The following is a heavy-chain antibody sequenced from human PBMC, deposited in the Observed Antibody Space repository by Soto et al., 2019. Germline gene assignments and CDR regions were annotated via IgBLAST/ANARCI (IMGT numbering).Heavy chain of an antibody. CDR3: ARGVSAGVEF. Sequence: ASVKVSCKASGYSFTSLDINWVRQTAGQGREGMGWMQPSTGRTGYAQKFQGRVTMTRDTSINTAYMELTTLTSDEPAFYYCARGVSAGVEFWGQGTLVTVSS. CDR2: MQPSTGRT. D-gene: IGHD1-26*01. J-gene: IGHJ4*02. CDR1: GYSFTSLD. V-gene: IGHV1-8*01.